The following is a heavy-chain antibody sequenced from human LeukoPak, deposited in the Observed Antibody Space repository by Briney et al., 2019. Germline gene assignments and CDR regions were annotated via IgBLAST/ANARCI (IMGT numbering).Heavy chain of an antibody. J-gene: IGHJ6*03. V-gene: IGHV4-38-2*02. D-gene: IGHD3-10*01. CDR2: IYTSGST. CDR3: ARDGPRFTYYYGLGGHGYYYYMDV. Sequence: PSETLSLTCTVSGYSISSGYYWGWIRQPPGKGLEWIGSIYTSGSTNYNPSLKSRVTMSVDTSKNQFSLKLSSVTAADTAVYYCARDGPRFTYYYGLGGHGYYYYMDVWGKGTTVTISS. CDR1: GYSISSGYY.